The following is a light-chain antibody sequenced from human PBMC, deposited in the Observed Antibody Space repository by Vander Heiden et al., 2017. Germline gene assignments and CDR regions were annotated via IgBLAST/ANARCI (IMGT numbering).Light chain of an antibody. Sequence: EIVMTHSPATLSVSPGERDTIHCSASKSVSSNLAWYHQKPGQAPRLLIYGASTRATGIPARFSGSGSGTEFTLTISSLQSEDFAVYYCQQYNNWPPYTFGQGTKLEIK. CDR2: GAS. CDR3: QQYNNWPPYT. V-gene: IGKV3-15*01. CDR1: KSVSSN. J-gene: IGKJ2*01.